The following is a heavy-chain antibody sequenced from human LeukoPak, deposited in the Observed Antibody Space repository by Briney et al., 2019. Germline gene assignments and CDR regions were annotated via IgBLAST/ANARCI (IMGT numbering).Heavy chain of an antibody. D-gene: IGHD5-12*01. CDR2: IYYSGST. CDR1: GGSISSSSYY. CDR3: ARVGVEMATITYFDY. V-gene: IGHV4-39*07. Sequence: SETLSLTCTVSGGSISSSSYYWGWIRQPPGKGLGWIGSIYYSGSTYYNPSLKSRVTISVDTSKNQFSLKLSSVTAADTAVYYCARVGVEMATITYFDYWGQGTLVTVSS. J-gene: IGHJ4*02.